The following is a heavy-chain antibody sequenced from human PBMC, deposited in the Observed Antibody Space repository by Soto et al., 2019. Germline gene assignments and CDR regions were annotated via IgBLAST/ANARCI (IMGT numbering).Heavy chain of an antibody. Sequence: GASVKVSCKASGYTFTGYYMHWVRQAPGQGLEWMGWINPNSGGTNYAQKFQDWVTMTRDTSISTAYMELSRLRSDDTAVYYCARGPYDSSGSQCAFDIWGQGTMVTVSS. D-gene: IGHD3-22*01. J-gene: IGHJ3*02. CDR2: INPNSGGT. V-gene: IGHV1-2*04. CDR3: ARGPYDSSGSQCAFDI. CDR1: GYTFTGYY.